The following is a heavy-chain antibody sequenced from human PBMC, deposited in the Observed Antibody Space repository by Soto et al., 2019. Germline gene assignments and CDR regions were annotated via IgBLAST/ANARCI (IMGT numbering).Heavy chain of an antibody. D-gene: IGHD2-2*01. J-gene: IGHJ4*02. CDR1: GGTLSNYG. V-gene: IGHV1-69*12. Sequence: QLHLVQSGSEVKKPGSSVRVSCKTSGGTLSNYGLSWVRLAPGQGLEWMGGILPVFGTSNYAQKFQDRLTITADESKHTAYMDLTSLTSHDTAVYYCARDPSRYQSYYFDYWGQGTLVTVSS. CDR2: ILPVFGTS. CDR3: ARDPSRYQSYYFDY.